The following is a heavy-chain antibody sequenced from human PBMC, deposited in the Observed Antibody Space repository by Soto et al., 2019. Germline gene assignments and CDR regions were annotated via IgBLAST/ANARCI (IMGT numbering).Heavy chain of an antibody. CDR1: GGSISSYY. V-gene: IGHV4-59*08. CDR2: IYYSGST. CDR3: ARPRYSSGWYFDY. J-gene: IGHJ4*02. D-gene: IGHD6-19*01. Sequence: QVQLQESGPGLVKPSETLSLTCTVSGGSISSYYWSWIRQPPGKGLEWIGYIYYSGSTNYNPSLKSQAXXSXDXXKNQCSLKLSSVTAADTAVYYSARPRYSSGWYFDYWGQGTLVTVSS.